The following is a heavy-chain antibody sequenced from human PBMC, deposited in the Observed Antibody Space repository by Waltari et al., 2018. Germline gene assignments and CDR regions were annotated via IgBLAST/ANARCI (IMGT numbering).Heavy chain of an antibody. CDR1: GGTFSSYA. V-gene: IGHV1-69*05. CDR3: ARGNGRQLERLGAFDI. D-gene: IGHD1-1*01. Sequence: QVQLVQSGAEVKKPGSSVKVSCKASGGTFSSYAISWVRQAPGQGLEWMGGIIPIFGTANYAQKYQGRVTITTDESTSTAYMELSSLRSEDTAVYYCARGNGRQLERLGAFDIWGQGTMVTVSS. J-gene: IGHJ3*02. CDR2: IIPIFGTA.